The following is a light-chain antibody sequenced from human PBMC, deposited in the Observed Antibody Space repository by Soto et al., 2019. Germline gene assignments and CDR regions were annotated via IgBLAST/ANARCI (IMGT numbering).Light chain of an antibody. V-gene: IGKV3-20*01. J-gene: IGKJ3*01. Sequence: EIVLTQSPGTLSLSPGERATLSCRASQSVTSSYLAWYQQKPGQAPRLLIYGASSSATGIPDRFSGSGSGTDFPLTISRLGPEDFAVYYCQQYDTSPLFGPGTKVDIK. CDR1: QSVTSSY. CDR2: GAS. CDR3: QQYDTSPL.